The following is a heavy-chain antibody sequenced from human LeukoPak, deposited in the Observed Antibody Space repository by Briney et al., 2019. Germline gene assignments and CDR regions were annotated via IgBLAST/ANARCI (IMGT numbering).Heavy chain of an antibody. J-gene: IGHJ4*02. Sequence: SETLSLTCTVSGGSISSGYYYWSWIRQSPRRGLELIGYLYDGGNTYYHPSLKSRVTISVDTSKNQFSLKLSSVTAADTAVYYCARRGPEYYFDYWGQGTLVTVSS. V-gene: IGHV4-30-2*06. CDR2: LYDGGNT. CDR3: ARRGPEYYFDY. CDR1: GGSISSGYYY.